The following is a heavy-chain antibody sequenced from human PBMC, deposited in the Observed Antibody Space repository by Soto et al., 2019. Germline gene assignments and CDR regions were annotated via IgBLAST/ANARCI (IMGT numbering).Heavy chain of an antibody. V-gene: IGHV3-43*01. CDR2: ISWDGGST. J-gene: IGHJ6*02. D-gene: IGHD5-18*01. Sequence: PGGSLRLSCAASGFTFDDYTMHWVRQAPGKGLEWVSLISWDGGSTYYADSVKGRFTISRDNSKNSLYLQMNSLRTEDTALYYCAKDLHSRSWIQLWSDYYYYGMDVWGQGTTVTVSS. CDR3: AKDLHSRSWIQLWSDYYYYGMDV. CDR1: GFTFDDYT.